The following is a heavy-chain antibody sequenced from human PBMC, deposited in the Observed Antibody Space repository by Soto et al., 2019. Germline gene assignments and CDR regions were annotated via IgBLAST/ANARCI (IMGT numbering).Heavy chain of an antibody. V-gene: IGHV4-59*01. D-gene: IGHD2-8*01. J-gene: IGHJ4*02. CDR3: ARVRMYYDGTYYFDY. Sequence: QVQLQESGPGLVKPSETLSLTCTVSGGSISSYYWSWIRQPPGKGLEWIGYIYYSGSTNYNPSLTSRVTISVDTSKNQFSLKLSSVTATDTAVYYCARVRMYYDGTYYFDYWGQGTLVTVSS. CDR2: IYYSGST. CDR1: GGSISSYY.